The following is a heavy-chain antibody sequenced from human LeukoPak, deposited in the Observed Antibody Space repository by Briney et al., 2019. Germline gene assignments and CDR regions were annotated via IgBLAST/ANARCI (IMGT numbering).Heavy chain of an antibody. CDR3: ARLLLNYYDSSGYPESAFDY. CDR2: TRNKANSYTT. CDR1: GFTFSDHY. D-gene: IGHD3-22*01. Sequence: GGSLRLSCAASGFTFSDHYMDWVRQAPGKGLEWVGRTRNKANSYTTEYAASVKGRFTISRDDSKNSLYLQMNSLRAEDTAVYYCARLLLNYYDSSGYPESAFDYWGQGTLVTVSS. J-gene: IGHJ4*02. V-gene: IGHV3-72*01.